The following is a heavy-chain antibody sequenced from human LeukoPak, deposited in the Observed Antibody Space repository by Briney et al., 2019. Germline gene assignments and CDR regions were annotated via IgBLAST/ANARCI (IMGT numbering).Heavy chain of an antibody. CDR2: INHSGST. Sequence: PSETLSLTCAVYGGSFSGYYWSWIRQLPGKGLEWIGEINHSGSTNYNPSLKSRLTISVDTSKNQFSLKLSSVTAADTAVYYCARGGCGGDCYSHAEYFQYWGQDTLVSVSS. CDR3: ARGGCGGDCYSHAEYFQY. CDR1: GGSFSGYY. D-gene: IGHD2-21*02. J-gene: IGHJ1*01. V-gene: IGHV4-34*01.